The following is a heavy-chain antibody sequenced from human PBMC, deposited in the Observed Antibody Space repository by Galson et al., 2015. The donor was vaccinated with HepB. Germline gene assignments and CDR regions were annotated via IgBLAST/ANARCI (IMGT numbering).Heavy chain of an antibody. CDR1: GGSFSGYY. D-gene: IGHD6-13*01. V-gene: IGHV4-34*01. CDR3: ARGNRIAAAGPNFWFDP. CDR2: INHSGST. Sequence: SETLSLTCAVYGGSFSGYYWSWIRQPPGKGLEWIGEINHSGSTNYNPSLKSRVTISVDTSKNQFSLKLSSVTAADTAVYYCARGNRIAAAGPNFWFDPLGQGTLVTVSS. J-gene: IGHJ5*02.